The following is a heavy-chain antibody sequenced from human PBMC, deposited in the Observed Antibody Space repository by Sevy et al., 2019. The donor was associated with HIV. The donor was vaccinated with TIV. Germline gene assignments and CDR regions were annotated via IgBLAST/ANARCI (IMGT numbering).Heavy chain of an antibody. CDR3: ASLDSGWSGRPFDY. V-gene: IGHV4-38-2*01. Sequence: SETLSLTCAVSGYSISSGYYWGWIRQPPGKGLEWIGSIYHSGSTYYNPSLKSRVTISVDTSKNQFSLKLSSVTAADMAVYYCASLDSGWSGRPFDYWGQGTLVTVSS. CDR2: IYHSGST. D-gene: IGHD6-19*01. CDR1: GYSISSGYY. J-gene: IGHJ4*02.